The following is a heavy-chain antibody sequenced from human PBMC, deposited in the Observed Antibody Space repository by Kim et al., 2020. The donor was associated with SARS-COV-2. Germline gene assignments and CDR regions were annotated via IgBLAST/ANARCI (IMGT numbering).Heavy chain of an antibody. J-gene: IGHJ5*02. CDR3: ARDPLGEQQLVPRGGSFDP. D-gene: IGHD6-13*01. Sequence: ASVKVSCKASGYTFTGYYMHWVRQAPGQGLEWMGRINPNSGGTNYAQKFQGRVTMTRDTSISTAYMELSRLRSDDTAVYYCARDPLGEQQLVPRGGSFDPWGQGTLVTVSS. CDR2: INPNSGGT. CDR1: GYTFTGYY. V-gene: IGHV1-2*06.